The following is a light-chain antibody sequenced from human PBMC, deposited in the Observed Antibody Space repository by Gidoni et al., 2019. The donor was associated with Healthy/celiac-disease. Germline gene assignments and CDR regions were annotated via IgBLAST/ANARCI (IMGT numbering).Light chain of an antibody. J-gene: IGLJ1*01. CDR1: SSNLRAGYD. CDR2: GNS. CDR3: QSYDSSLYV. V-gene: IGLV1-40*01. Sequence: QSVLPRPPSVSGAPGQRVTISCTGSSSNLRAGYDVHWYQQLPGTAPKLLIYGNSNRPSGVPDRFSGSKSGTSASLAITGLQAEDESDYYCQSYDSSLYVFGTGTKVTVL.